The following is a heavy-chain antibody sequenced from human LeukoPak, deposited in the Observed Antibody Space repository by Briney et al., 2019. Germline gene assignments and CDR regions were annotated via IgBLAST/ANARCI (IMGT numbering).Heavy chain of an antibody. CDR2: MSPNSGNT. Sequence: GASVKVSCKASGYTFTSYDINWVRQATGQGLEWMGWMSPNSGNTGYAQKFQGRVTMTRNTSISTAYMELSSLRSEDTAVYYCARGREVKGYSSGWRHYNWFDPWGQGTLVTVSS. J-gene: IGHJ5*02. V-gene: IGHV1-8*01. CDR1: GYTFTSYD. D-gene: IGHD6-19*01. CDR3: ARGREVKGYSSGWRHYNWFDP.